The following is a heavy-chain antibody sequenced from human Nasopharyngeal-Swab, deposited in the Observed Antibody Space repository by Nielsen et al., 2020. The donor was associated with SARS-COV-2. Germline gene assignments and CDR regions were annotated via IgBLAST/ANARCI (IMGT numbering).Heavy chain of an antibody. Sequence: SVKVSCKASGGTFSSYAISWVRQAPAQGLEWMGRIIPIFGIANYAQKLQGRVTITADKSTSTAYMEVSSLRSEDTAVYYCAGQGGGDYYDSRRYYNYVMDVWGQGTTVTVSS. J-gene: IGHJ6*02. CDR2: IIPIFGIA. D-gene: IGHD3-22*01. CDR3: AGQGGGDYYDSRRYYNYVMDV. CDR1: GGTFSSYA. V-gene: IGHV1-69*04.